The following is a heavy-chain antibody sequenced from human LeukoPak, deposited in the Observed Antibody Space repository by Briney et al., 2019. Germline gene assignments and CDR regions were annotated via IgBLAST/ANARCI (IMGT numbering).Heavy chain of an antibody. CDR3: ARHYQYQLLLYYFDY. CDR2: IYYSGST. V-gene: IGHV4-39*01. Sequence: SETLSLTCTVSGGSISSSSYYWGWIRQPPGKGLEWTGSIYYSGSTYYNPSLKSRVTISVDTSKNQFSLKLSSVTAADTAVYYCARHYQYQLLLYYFDYWGQGTLVTVSS. D-gene: IGHD2-2*01. J-gene: IGHJ4*02. CDR1: GGSISSSSYY.